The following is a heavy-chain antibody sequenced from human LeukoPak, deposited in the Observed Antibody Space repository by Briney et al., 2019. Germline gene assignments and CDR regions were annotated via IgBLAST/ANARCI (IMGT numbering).Heavy chain of an antibody. Sequence: PGGSLRLSCAASGFTFSSYSMNWVRQAPGKGLEWVSSISSSSSYIYYADSVKGRFTISRDNAKNSLYLQMNSLRAEDTAVYYCARLASLDSSSWYYFDYWGQGTLVTVSS. CDR1: GFTFSSYS. D-gene: IGHD6-13*01. J-gene: IGHJ4*02. V-gene: IGHV3-21*01. CDR3: ARLASLDSSSWYYFDY. CDR2: ISSSSSYI.